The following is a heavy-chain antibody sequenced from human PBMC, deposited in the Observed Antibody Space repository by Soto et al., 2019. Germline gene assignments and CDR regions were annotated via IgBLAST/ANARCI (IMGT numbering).Heavy chain of an antibody. CDR3: AREEGEVPSNKDTLRPWGPNY. Sequence: QVQLVESGGGLVKPGGSLRLSCAASGFTFSDYYMSWIRQAPGKGLEWVSYISSSSSYTNYADSVKGRFTISRDNPKKSLYQKLNSLKAEDKGLYYCAREEGEVPSNKDTLRPWGPNYWGQGTLVTVSS. CDR1: GFTFSDYY. J-gene: IGHJ4*02. CDR2: ISSSSSYT. D-gene: IGHD2-2*01. V-gene: IGHV3-11*06.